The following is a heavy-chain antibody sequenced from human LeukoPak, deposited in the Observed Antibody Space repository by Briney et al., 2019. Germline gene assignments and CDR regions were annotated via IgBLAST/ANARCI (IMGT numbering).Heavy chain of an antibody. J-gene: IGHJ5*02. Sequence: GESLKISCKGSGYYFISYWIAWVRQMPGKGLEWMGIIYPGDSDTRYSPSFQGQVTISADKSISTAYLQWSSLKASDTAMYYCARQGGRDGYAGYNWFGPWGQETLVTVSP. V-gene: IGHV5-51*01. CDR3: ARQGGRDGYAGYNWFGP. D-gene: IGHD5-24*01. CDR1: GYYFISYW. CDR2: IYPGDSDT.